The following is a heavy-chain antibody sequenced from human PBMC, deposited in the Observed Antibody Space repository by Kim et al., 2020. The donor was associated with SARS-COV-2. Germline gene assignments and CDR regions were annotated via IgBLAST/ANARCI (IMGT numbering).Heavy chain of an antibody. D-gene: IGHD6-13*01. CDR3: TTALEQRLVEYHFDY. V-gene: IGHV3-15*01. J-gene: IGHJ4*02. Sequence: PVKGRFTISSDDSKNTLYLQMNSLKTEHTAVYYCTTALEQRLVEYHFDYWGQGTLVTVSS.